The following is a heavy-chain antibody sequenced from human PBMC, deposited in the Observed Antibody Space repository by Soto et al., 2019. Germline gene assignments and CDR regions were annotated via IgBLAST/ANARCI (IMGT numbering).Heavy chain of an antibody. CDR2: INPSGDIR. Sequence: QAQLVQSGAEVKKPGASVKISCKASGFSFSDYFMHWVRQAPGQGLEWMGIINPSGDIRNYAQKFQGRVTITRDTSTSTVYMDLSSLRYEDTAVYYCARDNSQNYVTPTASSWFHPWGQGTPVTVSS. V-gene: IGHV1-46*01. CDR3: ARDNSQNYVTPTASSWFHP. CDR1: GFSFSDYF. D-gene: IGHD1-7*01. J-gene: IGHJ5*02.